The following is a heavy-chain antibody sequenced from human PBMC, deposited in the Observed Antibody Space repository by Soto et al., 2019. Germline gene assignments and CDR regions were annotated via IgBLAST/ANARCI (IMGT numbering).Heavy chain of an antibody. CDR2: ISYDGSNK. Sequence: GGSLRLSCAASGFTFSSYGMHWVRQAPGKGLEWVAVISYDGSNKYYADSVKGRFTISRDNSKNTLYLQMNSLRAEDTAVYYCAKSVHEQYSGYDFGLIFDYWGQGTLVTVSS. V-gene: IGHV3-30*18. CDR3: AKSVHEQYSGYDFGLIFDY. D-gene: IGHD5-12*01. J-gene: IGHJ4*02. CDR1: GFTFSSYG.